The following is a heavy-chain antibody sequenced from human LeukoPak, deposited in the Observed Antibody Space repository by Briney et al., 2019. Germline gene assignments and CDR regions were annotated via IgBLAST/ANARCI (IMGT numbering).Heavy chain of an antibody. CDR2: ISVSGNT. V-gene: IGHV3-23*01. D-gene: IGHD2-15*01. J-gene: IGHJ4*02. CDR3: AKAPVTTCSGAYCYPFDY. Sequence: PGGSLRLSCAASGFTFSSYEMNWVRQAPGKGLERVSAISVSGNTYHADSVKGRFTISRDSSKNTLYLQMNSLRAEDAAVYYCAKAPVTTCSGAYCYPFDYWGQGTLVTVSS. CDR1: GFTFSSYE.